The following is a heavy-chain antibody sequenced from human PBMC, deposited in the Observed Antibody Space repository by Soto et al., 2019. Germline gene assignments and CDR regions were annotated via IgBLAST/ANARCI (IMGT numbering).Heavy chain of an antibody. CDR2: INPNSGGT. CDR3: TRSSIAARPGGVDDAFDI. D-gene: IGHD6-6*01. CDR1: GYTFTGYY. J-gene: IGHJ3*02. Sequence: QVQLVQSGAEVKKPGASVKVSCKASGYTFTGYYMHWVRQAPGQGLEWMGWINPNSGGTNYAQKFQGWVTMTRDTSISTAYMELSRLRSDDTAVYYCTRSSIAARPGGVDDAFDIWGQGTMVTVSS. V-gene: IGHV1-2*04.